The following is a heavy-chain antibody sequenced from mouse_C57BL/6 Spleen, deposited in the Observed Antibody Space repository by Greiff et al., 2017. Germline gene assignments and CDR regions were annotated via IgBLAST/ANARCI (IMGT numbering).Heavy chain of an antibody. J-gene: IGHJ4*01. V-gene: IGHV1-82*01. CDR3: ARLGDYDETDYAMDY. CDR1: GYAFSSSW. D-gene: IGHD2-4*01. CDR2: IYPGDGDT. Sequence: QVQLKESGPELVKPGASVKISCKASGYAFSSSWMNWVKQRPGKGLEWIGRIYPGDGDTNYNGKFKGKATLTADKSSSTAYMQLSSLTSEDSAVYFCARLGDYDETDYAMDYWGQGTSVTVSS.